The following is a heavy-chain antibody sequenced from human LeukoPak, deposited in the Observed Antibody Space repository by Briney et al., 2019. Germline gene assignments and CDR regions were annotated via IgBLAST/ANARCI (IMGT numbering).Heavy chain of an antibody. CDR3: ARVPIAAAGTDY. V-gene: IGHV3-21*01. Sequence: GGSLRLSCAASGFTFSSYSMNWVRQAPGKGLEWVSSISSSSSYIYYADSVKGRFTISRDNAKNSLYLQMNSLRAEDTAVYYCARVPIAAAGTDYWGQGTLVTVSS. D-gene: IGHD6-13*01. CDR1: GFTFSSYS. CDR2: ISSSSSYI. J-gene: IGHJ4*02.